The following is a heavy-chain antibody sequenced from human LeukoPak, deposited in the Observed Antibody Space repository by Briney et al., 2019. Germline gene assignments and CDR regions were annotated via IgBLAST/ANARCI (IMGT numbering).Heavy chain of an antibody. V-gene: IGHV4-4*02. CDR2: MYYSGST. Sequence: SETLSLTCVVSGISISSSLWWSWVRQHPGRGLEWIGNMYYSGSTYYNPSLKSRLTISVDTSKNQFSLKLTSVTVADTAVYYCARANRDFWSGYYNWFDPWGQGTLVTVSS. CDR3: ARANRDFWSGYYNWFDP. D-gene: IGHD3-3*01. CDR1: GISISSSLW. J-gene: IGHJ5*02.